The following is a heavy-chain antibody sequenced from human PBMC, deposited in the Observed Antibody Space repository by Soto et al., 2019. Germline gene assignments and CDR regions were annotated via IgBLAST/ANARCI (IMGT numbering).Heavy chain of an antibody. CDR2: INHSGST. Sequence: QVQLQQWGAGLLKPSETLSLTCAVYGGSFSGYYWSWIRQPPGKGLEWIGEINHSGSTNYNPSLKSRVTISVDTSKNQFSLKLSSVTAADTAVYYCARGAGYCSSTSCYARASYYMDVWGKGTTVTVSS. J-gene: IGHJ6*03. CDR3: ARGAGYCSSTSCYARASYYMDV. CDR1: GGSFSGYY. V-gene: IGHV4-34*01. D-gene: IGHD2-2*01.